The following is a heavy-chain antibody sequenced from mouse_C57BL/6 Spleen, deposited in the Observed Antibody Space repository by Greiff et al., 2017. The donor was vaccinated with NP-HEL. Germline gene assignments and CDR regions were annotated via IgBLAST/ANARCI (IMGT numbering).Heavy chain of an antibody. D-gene: IGHD2-4*01. Sequence: VKLMESGPGLVQPSQSLSITCTVSGFSLTSYGVHWVRQSPGKGLEWLGVIWSGGSTDYNAAFISRLSISKDNSKSQVFFKMNSLQADDTAIYYCATFYYDYDSFAYWGQGTLVTVSA. V-gene: IGHV2-2*01. CDR1: GFSLTSYG. CDR3: ATFYYDYDSFAY. CDR2: IWSGGST. J-gene: IGHJ3*01.